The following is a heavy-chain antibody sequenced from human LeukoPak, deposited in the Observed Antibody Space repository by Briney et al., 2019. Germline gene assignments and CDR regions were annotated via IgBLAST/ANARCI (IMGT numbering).Heavy chain of an antibody. Sequence: PGGSLRLSCAASGFSFSSYGFHWVRQAPGKGLELVSAISYDGKNIHYADSVKGRFTISRDNSRNTVYLQMNSLRVEDTAVYYCAKTYSRESGYDFFFHYWGQGTRVTVSS. CDR2: ISYDGKNI. CDR3: AKTYSRESGYDFFFHY. CDR1: GFSFSSYG. J-gene: IGHJ4*02. V-gene: IGHV3-33*06. D-gene: IGHD5-12*01.